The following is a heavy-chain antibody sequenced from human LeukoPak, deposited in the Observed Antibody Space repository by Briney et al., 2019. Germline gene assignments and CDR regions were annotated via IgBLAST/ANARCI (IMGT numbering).Heavy chain of an antibody. CDR3: ARTTEGYAGGPGYSYYYYMDV. CDR1: GYTFTSYG. V-gene: IGHV1-18*01. Sequence: ASVKVSCKASGYTFTSYGISWVRQAPGQGLEWMGWISAYNGNTNCAQKLQGRVTMTTDTSTSTAYMELSRLRSDDTAVYYCARTTEGYAGGPGYSYYYYMDVWGKGTTVTISS. J-gene: IGHJ6*03. D-gene: IGHD5-12*01. CDR2: ISAYNGNT.